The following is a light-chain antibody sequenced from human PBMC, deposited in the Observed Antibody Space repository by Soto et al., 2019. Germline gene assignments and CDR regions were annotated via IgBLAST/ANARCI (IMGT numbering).Light chain of an antibody. CDR2: EVS. V-gene: IGLV2-8*01. CDR3: SSYGGSTNYV. J-gene: IGLJ1*01. Sequence: SVLTQPPSASGSPGQSVTISFTGASSDVGGYNYVSWYQQHPGQAPKLMIYEVSKRPSGVPDRFSGSKSGNTASLTVSGLQAVDEADYYCSSYGGSTNYVFATATK. CDR1: SSDVGGYNY.